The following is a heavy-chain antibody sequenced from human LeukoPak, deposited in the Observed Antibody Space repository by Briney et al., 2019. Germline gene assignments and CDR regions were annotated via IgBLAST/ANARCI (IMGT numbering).Heavy chain of an antibody. CDR3: TRGGGQLDF. V-gene: IGHV3-7*01. J-gene: IGHJ4*02. D-gene: IGHD1-1*01. CDR1: GFTFSNSW. Sequence: PGGSLRLSCAAFGFTFSNSWMSWVRQAPGKGLEWVANMNQDGSSIYYVDSVKGRFTISRDNAKYSLYLHMNSLRAEDTAVYYCTRGGGQLDFRGQGTLVTVSS. CDR2: MNQDGSSI.